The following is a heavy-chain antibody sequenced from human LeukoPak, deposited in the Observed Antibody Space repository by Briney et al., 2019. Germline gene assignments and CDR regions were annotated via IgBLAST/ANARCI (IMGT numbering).Heavy chain of an antibody. J-gene: IGHJ6*03. V-gene: IGHV1-69*13. D-gene: IGHD2-2*02. Sequence: SVKVSCKASGGTFSSYAISWVRQAPGQGLEWMGGIIPIFGTANYAQKFQGRVTITADESTSTAYMELSSLRSEDTAVYYCARDLEVRPAAIRSIYYMDVWGKGTTVTVSS. CDR3: ARDLEVRPAAIRSIYYMDV. CDR1: GGTFSSYA. CDR2: IIPIFGTA.